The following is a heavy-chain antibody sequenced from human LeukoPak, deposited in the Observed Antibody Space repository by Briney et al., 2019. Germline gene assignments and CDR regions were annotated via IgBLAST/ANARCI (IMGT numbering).Heavy chain of an antibody. V-gene: IGHV3-33*01. CDR3: ARDMTEGVLSMDV. CDR1: GFTFSSHG. D-gene: IGHD2-8*01. J-gene: IGHJ6*02. CDR2: IWYDGSNK. Sequence: PGGSLRLSCAASGFTFSSHGMQWVRQAPGKGLEWVAVIWYDGSNKYYADSVKGRFTISRDNSKNTLYLQMNSLRAEDTAVYYCARDMTEGVLSMDVWGQGTTVTVSS.